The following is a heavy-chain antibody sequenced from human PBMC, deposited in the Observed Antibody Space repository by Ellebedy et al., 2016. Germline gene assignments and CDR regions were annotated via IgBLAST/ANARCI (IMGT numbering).Heavy chain of an antibody. CDR2: IYYSGST. D-gene: IGHD5-18*01. Sequence: SETLSLXXTVSGGSISSYYWSWIRQPPGKGLEWIGYIYYSGSTNYNPSLKSRVTISVDTSKNQFSLKLSSVTAADTAVYYCARHGGRGYSYGPGGRHYFDYWGQGTLVTVSS. CDR1: GGSISSYY. J-gene: IGHJ4*02. CDR3: ARHGGRGYSYGPGGRHYFDY. V-gene: IGHV4-59*08.